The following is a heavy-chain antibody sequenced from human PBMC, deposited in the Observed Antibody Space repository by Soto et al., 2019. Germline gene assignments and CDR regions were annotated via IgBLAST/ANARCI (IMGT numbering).Heavy chain of an antibody. V-gene: IGHV4-34*01. CDR1: GGSFSAYY. J-gene: IGHJ6*02. D-gene: IGHD3-22*01. CDR2: IDHSGST. Sequence: SETLSLTCAVYGGSFSAYYWSWIRQPPGKGLEWIGEIDHSGSTNCNPSLESRVTISVDTSKNQFSLKVSSVTAADTAVYHCARTDRAIFYGMDVWGQGTTVTVSS. CDR3: ARTDRAIFYGMDV.